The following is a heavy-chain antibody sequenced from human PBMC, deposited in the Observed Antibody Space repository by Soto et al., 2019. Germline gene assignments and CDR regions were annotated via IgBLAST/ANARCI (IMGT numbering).Heavy chain of an antibody. Sequence: QVQLVESGGGVVQPGRSLRLSCAASGFTFSSYGMHWVRQAPGKGLEWVAVISYDGSNKYYADSVKGRFTISRDNSKNTLYLQMNSLRAEDTAVYYCAKDLSSGAIEDDAFDIWGQGTMVTVSS. J-gene: IGHJ3*02. D-gene: IGHD3-10*01. CDR3: AKDLSSGAIEDDAFDI. CDR2: ISYDGSNK. CDR1: GFTFSSYG. V-gene: IGHV3-30*18.